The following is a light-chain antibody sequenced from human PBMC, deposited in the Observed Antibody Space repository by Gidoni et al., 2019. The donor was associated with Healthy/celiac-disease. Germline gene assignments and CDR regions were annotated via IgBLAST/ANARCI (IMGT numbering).Light chain of an antibody. Sequence: IQMTPSPSSLSASVGDRVTITCRASQSISSYLNWYQQKPGKAPKLLIYAASSLQSGVPSRFSGSGSGTDFTLTISSLQPEDFATYYCQKSYSTPRLTFGGGTKVEIK. V-gene: IGKV1-39*01. CDR3: QKSYSTPRLT. CDR1: QSISSY. CDR2: AAS. J-gene: IGKJ4*01.